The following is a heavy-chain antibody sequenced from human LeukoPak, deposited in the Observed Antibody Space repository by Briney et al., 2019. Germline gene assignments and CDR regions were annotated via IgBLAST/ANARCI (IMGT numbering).Heavy chain of an antibody. V-gene: IGHV1-46*01. CDR3: ARDPSTTRYYYGSGSYYFDP. Sequence: ASVKVSCKASGYTFTSYYMHWVRQAPGQGLERMGIINPSGGSTSYAQKFQGRVTMTRDTSTSTVYMELSSLRSEDTAVYYCARDPSTTRYYYGSGSYYFDPWGQGTLVTVSS. CDR2: INPSGGST. CDR1: GYTFTSYY. D-gene: IGHD3-10*01. J-gene: IGHJ5*02.